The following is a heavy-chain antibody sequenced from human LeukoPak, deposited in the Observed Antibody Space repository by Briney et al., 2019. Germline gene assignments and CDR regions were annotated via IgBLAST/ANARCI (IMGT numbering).Heavy chain of an antibody. J-gene: IGHJ4*02. D-gene: IGHD4-23*01. CDR2: IYYGRTT. CDR3: VRHDGRSGGTMGALDS. V-gene: IGHV4-34*01. CDR1: GGSFSGYY. Sequence: TSETLSLTCAVYGGSFSGYYWSWIRQPPGKGLEWIGSIYYGRTTYYNPSLNSRVTISVVTSKNQFSLQLNSVTAADTAVYYCVRHDGRSGGTMGALDSWGQGSLVTVSS.